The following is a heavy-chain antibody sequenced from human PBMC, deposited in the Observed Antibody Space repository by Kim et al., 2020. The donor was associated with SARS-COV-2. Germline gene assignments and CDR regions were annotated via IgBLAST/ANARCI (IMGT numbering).Heavy chain of an antibody. Sequence: SVKVSCKASGFTFTSSAVQWVRQARGQRLEWIGWIVVGSGNTNYAQKFQERVTITRDMSTSTAYMELSSLRSEDTAVYYCAARGGTGMVRGPLVDYWGQGTLVTVSS. V-gene: IGHV1-58*01. D-gene: IGHD3-10*01. CDR1: GFTFTSSA. CDR3: AARGGTGMVRGPLVDY. J-gene: IGHJ4*02. CDR2: IVVGSGNT.